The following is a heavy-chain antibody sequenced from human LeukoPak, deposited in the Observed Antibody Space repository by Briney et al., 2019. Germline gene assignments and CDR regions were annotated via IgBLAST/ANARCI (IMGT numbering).Heavy chain of an antibody. V-gene: IGHV4-39*01. Sequence: SETLSLTYTVSCGSISSRSHYWVWMRQPPGKGLEWIGSVYSSGGTYYRPSLESRVTVAVDTSKNQFSLPLTSVTAADTAVYYCVRRSDCSTTSCYFYHGMDVWGQGTTVTVSS. CDR1: CGSISSRSHY. D-gene: IGHD2-2*01. CDR3: VRRSDCSTTSCYFYHGMDV. CDR2: VYSSGGT. J-gene: IGHJ6*02.